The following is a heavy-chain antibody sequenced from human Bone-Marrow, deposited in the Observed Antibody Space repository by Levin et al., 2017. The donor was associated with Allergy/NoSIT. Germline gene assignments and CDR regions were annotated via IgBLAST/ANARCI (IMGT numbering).Heavy chain of an antibody. CDR1: GYTFTKYA. D-gene: IGHD4-17*01. Sequence: GESLKISCAASGYTFTKYAINWVRQAPGKGLEWVAGISGSGGSTYYADSVEGRFTISRDTSRNTVYLQMNSPRVEDTAIYYCAKDLVFALGSGDYERSYYYYGMDVWGQGTTVTVSS. V-gene: IGHV3-23*01. CDR2: ISGSGGST. J-gene: IGHJ6*02. CDR3: AKDLVFALGSGDYERSYYYYGMDV.